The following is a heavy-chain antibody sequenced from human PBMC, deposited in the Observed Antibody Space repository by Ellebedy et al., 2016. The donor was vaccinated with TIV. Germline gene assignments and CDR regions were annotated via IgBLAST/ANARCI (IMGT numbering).Heavy chain of an antibody. CDR3: AREAGSLTTGGFDV. Sequence: GESLKISCAASGFTFSSYAMHWVRQAPGKGLEWVAVISYDGSNKYYADSVKGRFTISRDNSKNTLYLQMNSLTPEDTAVYYCAREAGSLTTGGFDVWGQGTMVIVSS. V-gene: IGHV3-30*01. J-gene: IGHJ3*01. CDR1: GFTFSSYA. CDR2: ISYDGSNK. D-gene: IGHD3-3*01.